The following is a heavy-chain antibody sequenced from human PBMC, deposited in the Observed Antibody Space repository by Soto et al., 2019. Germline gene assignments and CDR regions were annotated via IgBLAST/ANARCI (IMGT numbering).Heavy chain of an antibody. J-gene: IGHJ4*02. CDR3: SRGPTGWYGFDY. CDR2: INRDGSST. V-gene: IGHV3-74*01. D-gene: IGHD6-19*01. Sequence: EVQLVESGGVLVQPGGSLRLSCAASGFTFSTNWMHWVRQAPGKGLVWVSRINRDGSSTNYADSVKGRFTISRDNAENTLFLQMNCLTADYTAVYYCSRGPTGWYGFDYWGQGTLVTVSS. CDR1: GFTFSTNW.